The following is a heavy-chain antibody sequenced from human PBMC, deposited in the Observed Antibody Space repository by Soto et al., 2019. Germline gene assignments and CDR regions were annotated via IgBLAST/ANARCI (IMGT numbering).Heavy chain of an antibody. CDR2: VYNSGST. CDR1: GGSISSYY. V-gene: IGHV4-59*01. J-gene: IGHJ5*02. Sequence: PSETLSLTCTVSGGSISSYYWSWIRQPPGKGLEWIGYVYNSGSTNYNPSLKSRVTISIYTSKNQFSLKLTSLTATDTAVYYCARGGPSSKWLDPWGQGTLVTVSS. CDR3: ARGGPSSKWLDP.